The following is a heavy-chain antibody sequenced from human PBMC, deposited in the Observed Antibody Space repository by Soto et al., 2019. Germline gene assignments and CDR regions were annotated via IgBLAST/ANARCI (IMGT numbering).Heavy chain of an antibody. V-gene: IGHV4-31*03. D-gene: IGHD4-17*01. Sequence: QVQLQESGPGLVKPSQTLSLTCTVSGGSISSGGYYWSWIRQHPGKGLEWIGYIYYSGSTYYNPSLKSRVTISVYTSKNQFSLNLGSVTAADTAVYYCASRYAYGGNAPFDYWGQGTLVTVSS. CDR3: ASRYAYGGNAPFDY. J-gene: IGHJ4*02. CDR1: GGSISSGGYY. CDR2: IYYSGST.